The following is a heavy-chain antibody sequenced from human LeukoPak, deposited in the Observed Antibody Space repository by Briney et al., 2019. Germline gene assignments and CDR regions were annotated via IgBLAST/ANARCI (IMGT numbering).Heavy chain of an antibody. J-gene: IGHJ4*02. D-gene: IGHD2-15*01. CDR2: LYYSGST. CDR3: ARESTPVAYLDY. V-gene: IGHV4-59*01. CDR1: GGSISSYY. Sequence: SETLSLTCTVSGGSISSYYWSWIRQPPGKGLEWIGYLYYSGSTNYNPSLKSRVNISVDTSKNKFSLKLRSVTAADTAVYYCARESTPVAYLDYWGQGTLVTVSS.